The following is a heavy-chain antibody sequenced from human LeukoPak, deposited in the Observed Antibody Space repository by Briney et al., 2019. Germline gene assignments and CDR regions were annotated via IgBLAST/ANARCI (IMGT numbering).Heavy chain of an antibody. Sequence: SETLSLTCAVSGYSISSGYYWGWIRQPPGKGLEWIGTIYHSESTYYNPSLKGRVTISVDTSRNQFSLKLSSVTAADTAVYYCARSVAKTLGYCSSTSCYGLHAFDIWGQGTMVTVSS. J-gene: IGHJ3*02. CDR1: GYSISSGYY. CDR3: ARSVAKTLGYCSSTSCYGLHAFDI. D-gene: IGHD2-2*01. CDR2: IYHSEST. V-gene: IGHV4-38-2*01.